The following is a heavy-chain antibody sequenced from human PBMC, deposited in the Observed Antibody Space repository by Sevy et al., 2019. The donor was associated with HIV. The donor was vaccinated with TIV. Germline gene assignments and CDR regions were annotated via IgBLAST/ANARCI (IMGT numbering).Heavy chain of an antibody. V-gene: IGHV4-34*01. CDR1: GGSFSAYY. J-gene: IGHJ6*02. Sequence: SETLSLTCAVYGGSFSAYYWSWIRQPPGKGLEWIGEINHSGSTNYNPSLKSRVTISVDTSKNQFSLKLSSVTAADTAVYYCARGGVLWGMDVWGQGTTVTVSS. CDR3: ARGGVLWGMDV. D-gene: IGHD2-21*01. CDR2: INHSGST.